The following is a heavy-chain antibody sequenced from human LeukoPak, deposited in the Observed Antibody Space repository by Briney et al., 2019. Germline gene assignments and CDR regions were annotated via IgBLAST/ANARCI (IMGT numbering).Heavy chain of an antibody. J-gene: IGHJ4*02. Sequence: GGSLRLSCAASGFTFSSYAMHWVRQAPGKGLEWVAVISYDGSNKYYADSVKGRFTISRDNSKNTLYLQMNSLRAEDTAVYYCAAENEIQLWFWGQGTLVTVSS. CDR2: ISYDGSNK. CDR1: GFTFSSYA. CDR3: AAENEIQLWF. V-gene: IGHV3-30*04. D-gene: IGHD5-18*01.